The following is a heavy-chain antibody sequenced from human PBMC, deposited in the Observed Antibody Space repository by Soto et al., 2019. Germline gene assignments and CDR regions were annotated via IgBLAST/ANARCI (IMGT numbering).Heavy chain of an antibody. CDR2: ISSDGSST. V-gene: IGHV3-74*01. Sequence: EVQLVESGGGLVQPGGSLRLSCAASGITLSNYWVHWVRQAPGKGLVWVSRISSDGSSTSYADSVKGRFTISRDNAKNTLSLQMDSLRGEDTAVYYCAYFTRSCPTWGQGTLVTLSS. J-gene: IGHJ1*01. CDR1: GITLSNYW. D-gene: IGHD2-15*01. CDR3: AYFTRSCPT.